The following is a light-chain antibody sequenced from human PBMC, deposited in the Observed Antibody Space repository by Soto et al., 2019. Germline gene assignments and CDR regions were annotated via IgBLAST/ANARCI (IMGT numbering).Light chain of an antibody. CDR2: WAS. CDR1: QSVLSSSNNKNF. V-gene: IGKV4-1*01. CDR3: QQYYSIPYT. Sequence: DIVMTQSPDSLAVSLGERATINCKSSQSVLSSSNNKNFLAWYQQKPGQPPKLLIYWASTRESGVPDRFSGSGAGTDFTLTLSSRQAEDVAVYYCQQYYSIPYTFGQGTKLEIK. J-gene: IGKJ2*01.